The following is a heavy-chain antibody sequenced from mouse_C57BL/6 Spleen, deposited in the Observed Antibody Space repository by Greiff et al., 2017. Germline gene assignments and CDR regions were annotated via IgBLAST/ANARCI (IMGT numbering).Heavy chain of an antibody. CDR2: INPNNGGT. CDR1: GYTFTDYN. CDR3: ARGNYYGSSYGYFDV. D-gene: IGHD1-1*01. J-gene: IGHJ1*03. V-gene: IGHV1-18*01. Sequence: EVQLQQSGPELVKPGASVKIPCKASGYTFTDYNMDWVKQSHGKSLEWIGDINPNNGGTIYNQKFKGKATLTVDKSSSTAYMELRSLTSEYTAVYYCARGNYYGSSYGYFDVWGTGTTVTVSS.